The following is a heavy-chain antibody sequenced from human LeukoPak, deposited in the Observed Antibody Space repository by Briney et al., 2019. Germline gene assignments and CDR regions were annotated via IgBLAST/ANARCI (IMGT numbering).Heavy chain of an antibody. CDR3: ARADCCSTSCYPPLVDY. D-gene: IGHD2-2*01. J-gene: IGHJ4*02. CDR2: ISAYNGNT. Sequence: ASVKVSCKASGYTFTSYGISWVRQAPGQGLEWMGWISAYNGNTNYAQKLQGRVTMTTDTSTSTAYMELRSLRSDDTAVYYCARADCCSTSCYPPLVDYWGQGTLVTVSS. V-gene: IGHV1-18*01. CDR1: GYTFTSYG.